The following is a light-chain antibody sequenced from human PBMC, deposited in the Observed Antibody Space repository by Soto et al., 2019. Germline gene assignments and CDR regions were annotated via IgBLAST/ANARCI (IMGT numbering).Light chain of an antibody. CDR3: SSYTSSSTLV. V-gene: IGLV2-14*01. CDR1: SSDVGGYKY. J-gene: IGLJ2*01. Sequence: QSALTQPASVSGSPGRSITISCTGTSSDVGGYKYVSWYQQHPGKAPKLMIYEVSNRPSGVSNRFSGSKSGNTASLTISSLQAEDEADYYCSSYTSSSTLVFGGGTKLTVL. CDR2: EVS.